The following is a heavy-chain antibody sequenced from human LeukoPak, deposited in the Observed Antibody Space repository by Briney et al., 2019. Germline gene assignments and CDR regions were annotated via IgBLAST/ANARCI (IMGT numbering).Heavy chain of an antibody. CDR3: ARDPLKYANYYDSSGYYGFDY. CDR1: GVSISSYY. Sequence: SETLSLTCTVSGVSISSYYWSWIRQPAGKGLEWIGRLHTSGSTNYNPSLKSRVTISVDTSKNQFSLKLSSVTAADTAVYYCARDPLKYANYYDSSGYYGFDYWGQGTLVTVSS. D-gene: IGHD3-22*01. V-gene: IGHV4-4*07. CDR2: LHTSGST. J-gene: IGHJ4*02.